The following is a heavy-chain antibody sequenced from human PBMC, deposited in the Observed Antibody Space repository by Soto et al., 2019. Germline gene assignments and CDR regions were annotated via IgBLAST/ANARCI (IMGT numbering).Heavy chain of an antibody. J-gene: IGHJ4*02. V-gene: IGHV5-51*01. CDR1: GYSFTSYW. CDR3: ARSSVVVAAWYYFDY. CDR2: IYPGDSDT. Sequence: HGESLKISCKGSGYSFTSYWIGWVRQMPGKGLEWMGIIYPGDSDTRYSPSFQGQVTISADKSISTAYLQWSSLKASDTAMYYCARSSVVVAAWYYFDYWGQGTLVTVSS. D-gene: IGHD2-15*01.